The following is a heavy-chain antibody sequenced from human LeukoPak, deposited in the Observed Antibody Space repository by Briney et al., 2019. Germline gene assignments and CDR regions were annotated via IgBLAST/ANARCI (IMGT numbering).Heavy chain of an antibody. CDR3: ARAGWIITSGIDY. CDR2: IYHIGST. J-gene: IGHJ4*02. CDR1: GYSISRGYY. D-gene: IGHD1-20*01. V-gene: IGHV4-38-2*01. Sequence: SETLSLTCGVSGYSISRGYYWTWIRQPPGKGLEWIGTIYHIGSTYYNPSLESRVTISVDTSKNEFSLNLNSVTAADTAVYYCARAGWIITSGIDYWGQGALVTVSS.